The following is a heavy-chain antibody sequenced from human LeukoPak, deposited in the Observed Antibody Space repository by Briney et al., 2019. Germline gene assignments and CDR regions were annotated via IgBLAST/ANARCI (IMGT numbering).Heavy chain of an antibody. Sequence: GGSLRLSCAASGFTFDDYAMHWVRQAPGKGLEWVSGISWNSGSIGYADSVKGRFTISRDNAKNSLYLQMNSLRAEDTALYYCAESQAAALFDYWGQGTLVTVSS. V-gene: IGHV3-9*01. CDR2: ISWNSGSI. D-gene: IGHD6-13*01. CDR1: GFTFDDYA. J-gene: IGHJ4*02. CDR3: AESQAAALFDY.